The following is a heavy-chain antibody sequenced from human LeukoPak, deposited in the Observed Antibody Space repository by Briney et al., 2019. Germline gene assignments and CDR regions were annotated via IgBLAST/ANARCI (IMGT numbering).Heavy chain of an antibody. V-gene: IGHV1-18*01. CDR2: IRAYNGNT. J-gene: IGHJ4*02. CDR1: SYTFTTYS. Sequence: GASVKVSCKASSYTFTTYSISWVRQAPGQGLEWMGWIRAYNGNTNYAQKLQGRVTMTTDISTSTAFMELRRLRYDDTAVYYCAREDHRFGEYLFDYWGQGTLVTVSS. D-gene: IGHD3-10*01. CDR3: AREDHRFGEYLFDY.